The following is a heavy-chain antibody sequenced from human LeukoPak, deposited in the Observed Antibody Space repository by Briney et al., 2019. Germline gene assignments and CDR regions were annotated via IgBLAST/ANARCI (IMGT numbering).Heavy chain of an antibody. CDR2: IYSGGST. J-gene: IGHJ3*02. D-gene: IGHD3-22*01. Sequence: GGSLRLSCAASGFTVSSNYMSWVRQAPGKGLEWVSVIYSGGSTYYADSVKGRFTISRDNSKNTLYLQMNSLRAEDTAVYYCARDGRYDSSGYYTDAFDIWGQGTMVTVSS. CDR3: ARDGRYDSSGYYTDAFDI. CDR1: GFTVSSNY. V-gene: IGHV3-66*01.